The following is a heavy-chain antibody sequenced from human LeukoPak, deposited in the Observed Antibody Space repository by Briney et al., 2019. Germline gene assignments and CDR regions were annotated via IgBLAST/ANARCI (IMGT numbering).Heavy chain of an antibody. CDR2: INPSGGST. V-gene: IGHV1-46*01. J-gene: IGHJ4*02. Sequence: ASVKVSCKASGYTFTSYYMHWVRQAPGQGLEWMGIINPSGGSTSYAQKFQGRATMTRDTSTSTVYMELSSLRSEDTAVYYCARGVIMITFGGAQSPLDYWGQGTLVTVSS. CDR3: ARGVIMITFGGAQSPLDY. D-gene: IGHD3-16*01. CDR1: GYTFTSYY.